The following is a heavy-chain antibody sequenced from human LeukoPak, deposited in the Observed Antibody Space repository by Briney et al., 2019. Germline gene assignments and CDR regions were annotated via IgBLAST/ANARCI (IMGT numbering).Heavy chain of an antibody. CDR1: GFTVSSNY. CDR3: ARDRANEGDFDY. CDR2: IYSGGST. Sequence: GGSLRLSCAASGFTVSSNYMSWVRQAPGKGLEWVSVIYSGGSTYYADYVKGRFTISRDNSKNTLYLQMNSLRAEDTAVYYCARDRANEGDFDYWGQGTLVTVSS. V-gene: IGHV3-66*01. J-gene: IGHJ4*02.